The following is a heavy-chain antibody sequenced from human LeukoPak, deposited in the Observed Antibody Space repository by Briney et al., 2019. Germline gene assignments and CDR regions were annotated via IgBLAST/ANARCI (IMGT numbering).Heavy chain of an antibody. V-gene: IGHV3-7*01. CDR3: ARETYCSSTSCYAAFDI. Sequence: GGSLRLSCAASGLTFSNYAMSWVRQAPGKGLEWVANIKQDGSEKYYVDSVKGRFTISRDNAKNSLYLQMNSLRAEDTAVYYCARETYCSSTSCYAAFDIWGQGTMVTVSS. J-gene: IGHJ3*02. CDR2: IKQDGSEK. D-gene: IGHD2-2*01. CDR1: GLTFSNYA.